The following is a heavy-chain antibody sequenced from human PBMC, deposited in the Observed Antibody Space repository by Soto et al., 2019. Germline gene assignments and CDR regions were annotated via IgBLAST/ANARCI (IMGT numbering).Heavy chain of an antibody. CDR2: IKQDGSEK. J-gene: IGHJ6*02. V-gene: IGHV3-7*01. Sequence: GGSLRLSCAASGFTFSSYWMSWVRQAPGKGLEWVANIKQDGSEKYYVDSVKGRFTISRDNAKNSLYLQMNSLRAEDTAVYYCAREGYYDYYGMDVWGQGTTVTVSS. CDR3: AREGYYDYYGMDV. CDR1: GFTFSSYW.